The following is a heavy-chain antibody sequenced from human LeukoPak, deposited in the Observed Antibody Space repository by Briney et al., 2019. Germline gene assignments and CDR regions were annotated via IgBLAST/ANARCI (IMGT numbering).Heavy chain of an antibody. CDR1: GFTVITND. CDR3: ARGVEPLAANTLAY. V-gene: IGHV3-53*01. J-gene: IGHJ4*02. CDR2: LYSDGNT. Sequence: GGSLTLSCAASGFTVITNDMTWLRQAPGKGLEWVLVLYSDGNTKYADSVQGRFTISRDNSKNTLYLEMNSLSADDTAVYYCARGVEPLAANTLAYWGQGTLVTVSS. D-gene: IGHD1-14*01.